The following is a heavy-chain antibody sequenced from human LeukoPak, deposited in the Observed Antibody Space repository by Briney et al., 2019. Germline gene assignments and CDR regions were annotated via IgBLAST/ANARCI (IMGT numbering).Heavy chain of an antibody. CDR3: AKVNRGDLDS. CDR1: GDSISSGNYY. V-gene: IGHV4-31*03. J-gene: IGHJ4*02. Sequence: SETLSLTCTVSGDSISSGNYYWTWIRQHPGKGLEWVGYIHSGGSTWYNPSLKSRVILSVYTSKNQFSLKMNSVTAADTAVYYCAKVNRGDLDSWGQGTLVTASS. D-gene: IGHD1-14*01. CDR2: IHSGGST.